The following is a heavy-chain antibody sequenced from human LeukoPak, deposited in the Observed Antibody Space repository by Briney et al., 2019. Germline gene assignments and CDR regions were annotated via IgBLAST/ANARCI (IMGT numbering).Heavy chain of an antibody. J-gene: IGHJ4*02. Sequence: GGFLRLSCAASGFIFNNYAMSWVRQAPGKGLEWVSAISESGGETYHADSVKGRFTISRDTSKSTLYLQLNSLRAEDTAIYYCAKGIDSTGYYPFDYWGQGTLVTVSS. V-gene: IGHV3-23*01. CDR3: AKGIDSTGYYPFDY. CDR2: ISESGGET. CDR1: GFIFNNYA. D-gene: IGHD3-22*01.